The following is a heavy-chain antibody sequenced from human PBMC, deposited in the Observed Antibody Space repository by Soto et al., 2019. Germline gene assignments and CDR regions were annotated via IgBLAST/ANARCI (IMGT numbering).Heavy chain of an antibody. J-gene: IGHJ6*02. CDR1: GGTFTNYA. Sequence: QVQLVQSGAEVKKPGSSVKVSCKASGGTFTNYALSWVRQAAGHGLEWMGGIVPIFDTVKYAQKFQGRVTVTADRSTRTGCMGLSSLTSAETGGHYCARSVGSGYGQGENYFYYGMDVWGQGTTVTVSS. D-gene: IGHD5-12*01. V-gene: IGHV1-69*06. CDR2: IVPIFDTV. CDR3: ARSVGSGYGQGENYFYYGMDV.